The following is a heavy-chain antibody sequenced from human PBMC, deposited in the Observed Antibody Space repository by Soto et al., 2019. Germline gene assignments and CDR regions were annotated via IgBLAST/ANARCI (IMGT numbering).Heavy chain of an antibody. CDR3: ARAIGVYSSGWYFNWIDL. J-gene: IGHJ5*02. CDR1: SGSISSSNW. Sequence: SETLSLTCAVSSGSISSSNWWSWVRQPPGKGLEWIGEIYHSGSTNYNPSLKSRVTISVDKSKNQFSLKLSSVTAADTAVYYCARAIGVYSSGWYFNWIDLSGQATLVTVSS. D-gene: IGHD6-19*01. CDR2: IYHSGST. V-gene: IGHV4-4*02.